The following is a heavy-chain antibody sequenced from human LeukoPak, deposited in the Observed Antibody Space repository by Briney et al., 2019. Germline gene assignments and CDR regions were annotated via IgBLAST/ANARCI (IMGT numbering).Heavy chain of an antibody. CDR2: ITSNRGAI. CDR3: AAAVPFDY. V-gene: IGHV3-48*01. D-gene: IGHD6-13*01. J-gene: IGHJ4*02. CDR1: GFSFSTYS. Sequence: GGSLRLSCEASGFSFSTYSMNWVRQAPGKGLEWVSYITSNRGAIYYADSVQHLFTMSRDNAKNSLYLQMNSLRAEDTAVYYCAAAVPFDYWGQGTLVTVSS.